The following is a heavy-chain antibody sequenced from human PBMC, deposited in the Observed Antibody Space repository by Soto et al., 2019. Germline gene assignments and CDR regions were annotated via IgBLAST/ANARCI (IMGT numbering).Heavy chain of an antibody. CDR3: AREAPGYYDFWSGYPPLDP. V-gene: IGHV1-69*06. J-gene: IGHJ5*02. CDR1: GGTFSSYA. Sequence: SVKVSCKASGGTFSSYAISWVRQAPGQGLEWMGGIIPIFGTANYAQKFQGRVTITADKSTRTAYMELSSLRSEDTAVYYCAREAPGYYDFWSGYPPLDPWGQGTLVTV. D-gene: IGHD3-3*01. CDR2: IIPIFGTA.